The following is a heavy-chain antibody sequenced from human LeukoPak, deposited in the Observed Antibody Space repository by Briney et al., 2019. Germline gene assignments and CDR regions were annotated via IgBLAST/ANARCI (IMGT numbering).Heavy chain of an antibody. Sequence: SETLSLTCAVYGGSFSGYYWSWIRQPPGKGLEWIGEINHSGSTNYNPSLKSRVTISVDMSKNQFSLKLSSVTAADTAVYYCARCGVTTRRAVDYWGQGTLVTVSS. CDR3: ARCGVTTRRAVDY. V-gene: IGHV4-34*01. CDR2: INHSGST. D-gene: IGHD4-11*01. J-gene: IGHJ4*02. CDR1: GGSFSGYY.